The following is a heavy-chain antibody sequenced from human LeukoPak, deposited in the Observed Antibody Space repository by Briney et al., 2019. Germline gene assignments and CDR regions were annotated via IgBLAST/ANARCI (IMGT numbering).Heavy chain of an antibody. CDR3: ARGWGVTGTTFDY. Sequence: PSETLSLTCTASGGSISSYYWSWIRQPPGKGLEWMGYIYYSGSTNYNPSLKSRVTISVDTSKNQFSLKLSSVTAADTAVYYCARGWGVTGTTFDYWGQGTLVPVSS. CDR2: IYYSGST. CDR1: GGSISSYY. J-gene: IGHJ4*02. V-gene: IGHV4-59*01. D-gene: IGHD1-20*01.